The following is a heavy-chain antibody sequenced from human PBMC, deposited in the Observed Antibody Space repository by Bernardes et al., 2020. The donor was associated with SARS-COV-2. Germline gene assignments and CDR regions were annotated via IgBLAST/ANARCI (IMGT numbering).Heavy chain of an antibody. CDR3: AGSSCGIDRYIGGLRSWDYGMDV. V-gene: IGHV4-39*01. J-gene: IGHJ6*02. Sequence: SETLSLTCIVSGASISSSNYYWGWLLQAPGKGLEWIGSIYASGNSYYNPSLQSRFSESVDPSKNPFSLRLSFVTAADTEVYYCAGSSCGIDRYIGGLRSWDYGMDVWGQGTTVTVSS. D-gene: IGHD2-21*01. CDR1: GASISSSNYY. CDR2: IYASGNS.